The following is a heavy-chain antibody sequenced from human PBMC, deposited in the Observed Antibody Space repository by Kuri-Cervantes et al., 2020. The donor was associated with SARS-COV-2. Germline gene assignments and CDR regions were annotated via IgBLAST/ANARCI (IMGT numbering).Heavy chain of an antibody. J-gene: IGHJ4*02. CDR1: GFTFSIYA. Sequence: WGSLRLTCAASGFTFSIYAMHWVRQAPGKGLEWLAVISYDGSNKYDADSVKGRFTISRDNSKNTLCLQMNSLRAEDTAVYYCAKALPYYGDSFDYWGQGTLVTVSS. CDR2: ISYDGSNK. V-gene: IGHV3-30*07. CDR3: AKALPYYGDSFDY. D-gene: IGHD4-17*01.